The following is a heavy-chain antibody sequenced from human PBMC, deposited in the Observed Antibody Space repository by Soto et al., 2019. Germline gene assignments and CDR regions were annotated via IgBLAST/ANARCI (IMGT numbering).Heavy chain of an antibody. V-gene: IGHV5-10-1*01. CDR2: IDPRDSYV. CDR3: ARLYCTTSTCDSWFDP. J-gene: IGHJ5*02. CDR1: GYTFNTFW. D-gene: IGHD2-2*01. Sequence: GESLKISCTGLGYTFNTFWISWVRQMPGEGLEWMGRIDPRDSYVNYSPSFQGHVTISADKSINTAYLQWGSLKASDTAMYYCARLYCTTSTCDSWFDPWGQGTLVTVSS.